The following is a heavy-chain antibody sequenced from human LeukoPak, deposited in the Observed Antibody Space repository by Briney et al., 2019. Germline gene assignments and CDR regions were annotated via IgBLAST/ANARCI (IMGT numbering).Heavy chain of an antibody. D-gene: IGHD2-15*01. V-gene: IGHV3-23*01. CDR1: GFPFSNHA. CDR3: VREAGYCASVCLKSNWFDP. J-gene: IGHJ5*02. Sequence: GGSLRPSCAASGFPFSNHAMSWVRQPPGKGLERVAPISNGNTYYADSVRGRFAISRDDSKNMVYLQMNSLRDEDTALYYCVREAGYCASVCLKSNWFDPWGQGTQVTVSS. CDR2: ISNGNT.